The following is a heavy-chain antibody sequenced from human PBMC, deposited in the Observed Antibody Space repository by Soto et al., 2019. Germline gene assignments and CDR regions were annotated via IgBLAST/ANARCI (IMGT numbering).Heavy chain of an antibody. CDR3: ARGKKQLGYYYYYMDV. V-gene: IGHV4-59*01. CDR1: GGSISSYY. CDR2: IYYSGST. J-gene: IGHJ6*03. Sequence: QVQLQESGPGLMKPSETLSLTCTVSGGSISSYYWSWIRQPPGKGLEWIGYIYYSGSTNYNPSLKSRVTISVDTSKNQFSLKLSSVTAADTAVYYCARGKKQLGYYYYYMDVWGKGTTVTVSS. D-gene: IGHD6-13*01.